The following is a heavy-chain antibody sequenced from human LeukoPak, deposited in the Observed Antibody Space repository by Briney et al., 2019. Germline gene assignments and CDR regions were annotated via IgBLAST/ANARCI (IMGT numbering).Heavy chain of an antibody. V-gene: IGHV3-53*05. CDR3: AKDGEIISHGFDY. CDR1: GFTVSSNY. Sequence: GGSLRLSCAASGFTVSSNYMSWVRQAPGKGLEWVSVIYSGGTTFYADSVKGRFTISRDNSKNMVYVQMNSLRAEDTAVYYCAKDGEIISHGFDYWGQGTLVTVSS. D-gene: IGHD3-10*01. J-gene: IGHJ4*02. CDR2: IYSGGTT.